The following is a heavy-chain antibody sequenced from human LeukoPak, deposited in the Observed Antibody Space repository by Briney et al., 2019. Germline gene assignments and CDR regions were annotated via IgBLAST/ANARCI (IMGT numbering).Heavy chain of an antibody. CDR1: GFTFSSYA. V-gene: IGHV3-64*01. CDR3: ARGLDTAMVY. D-gene: IGHD5-18*01. J-gene: IGHJ4*02. Sequence: GGSLRLSCAASGFTFSSYAMHWVRQAPGKGLEYVSAISSNGGSTYYANSVKGRFTISRDNSKNTLYLQMGSLRAEDMAVYYCARGLDTAMVYWGQGTLVTVSS. CDR2: ISSNGGST.